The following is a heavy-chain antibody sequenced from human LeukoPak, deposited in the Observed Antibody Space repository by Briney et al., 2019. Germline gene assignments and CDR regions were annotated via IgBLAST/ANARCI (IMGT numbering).Heavy chain of an antibody. V-gene: IGHV3-30*03. Sequence: GGSLRLSCAASGFTFSSYGMHWVRQAPGKGLEWVAVISYDGSNKYYADSVKGRFTISRDNSKNTLYLQMNSLRADDTAMYYCASALTWIQLPYDYWGRGTLVTVSS. CDR3: ASALTWIQLPYDY. J-gene: IGHJ4*02. D-gene: IGHD5-18*01. CDR1: GFTFSSYG. CDR2: ISYDGSNK.